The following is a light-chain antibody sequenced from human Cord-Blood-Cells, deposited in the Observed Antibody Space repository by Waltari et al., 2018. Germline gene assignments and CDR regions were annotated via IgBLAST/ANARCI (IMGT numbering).Light chain of an antibody. V-gene: IGKV1-39*01. CDR3: QQSYSTPWT. CDR2: AAS. J-gene: IGKJ1*01. CDR1: QSSSSY. Sequence: DIKMTQSPSSLSASVGDRITITCRASQSSSSYLNWYQQKPGKAPKLLIYAASSLQSGVPARFSGSGSGTDFTLTISSLQPEDFATYYCQQSYSTPWTFGQGTKVEIK.